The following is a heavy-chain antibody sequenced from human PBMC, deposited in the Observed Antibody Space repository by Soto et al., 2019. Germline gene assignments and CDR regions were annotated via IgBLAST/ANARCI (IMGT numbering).Heavy chain of an antibody. CDR2: IYYSGSP. D-gene: IGHD6-19*01. Sequence: SETLSLTCTVSGGSISRSSFYWGWIRQPPGKGLEWIANIYYSGSPNYNPSLKSRVTMSLDTSKNQIYLNLSSVTAADAAVYYCARPARQGTVAGDFWGQGTLVTVSS. CDR1: GGSISRSSFY. V-gene: IGHV4-39*01. CDR3: ARPARQGTVAGDF. J-gene: IGHJ4*02.